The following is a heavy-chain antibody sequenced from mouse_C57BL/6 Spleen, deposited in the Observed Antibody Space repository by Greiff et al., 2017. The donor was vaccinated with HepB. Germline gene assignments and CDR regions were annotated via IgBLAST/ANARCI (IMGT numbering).Heavy chain of an antibody. CDR2: IDPSDSET. CDR1: GYTFTSYW. J-gene: IGHJ4*01. V-gene: IGHV1-52*01. D-gene: IGHD2-2*01. Sequence: QVQLQQPGAELVRPGSSVKLSCKASGYTFTSYWMHWVKQRPIQGLEWIGNIDPSDSETHYNQKFKDKATLTVDKSSSTAYMQRSSLTSEDSAVYYCARRAGYIHYYAMDYWGQGTSVTVSS. CDR3: ARRAGYIHYYAMDY.